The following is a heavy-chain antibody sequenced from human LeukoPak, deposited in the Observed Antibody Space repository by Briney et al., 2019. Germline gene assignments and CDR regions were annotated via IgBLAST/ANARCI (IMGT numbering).Heavy chain of an antibody. V-gene: IGHV3-53*01. CDR3: AKEFSFRDGYNHGFDN. Sequence: PGGSLRLSCAASGFSVSSNYMSWVRQAPGKGLEWVSVIRSGGNTEHADSVKGRFTISRDNSMNTLYLQMNSLRADDTAVYYCAKEFSFRDGYNHGFDNWGQGTLVTVSS. CDR1: GFSVSSNY. D-gene: IGHD5-24*01. CDR2: IRSGGNT. J-gene: IGHJ4*02.